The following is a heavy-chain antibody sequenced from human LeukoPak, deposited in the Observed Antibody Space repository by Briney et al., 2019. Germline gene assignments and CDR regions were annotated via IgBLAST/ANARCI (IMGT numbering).Heavy chain of an antibody. Sequence: GGSLRLYCAASGFTFSSYWMSWVRQAPGKGLEWVANIKQDGSEKYYVDSVKGRFTISRDNAKNSLYLQINSLRAEDTAVYYCARDVYSSGWYQFFDYWGQGTLVTVSS. CDR2: IKQDGSEK. D-gene: IGHD6-19*01. J-gene: IGHJ4*02. CDR3: ARDVYSSGWYQFFDY. CDR1: GFTFSSYW. V-gene: IGHV3-7*01.